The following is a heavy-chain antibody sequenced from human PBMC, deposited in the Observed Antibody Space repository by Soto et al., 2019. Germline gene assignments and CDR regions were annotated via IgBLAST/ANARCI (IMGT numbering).Heavy chain of an antibody. CDR2: INSDGSST. J-gene: IGHJ4*02. CDR3: ATVPDYDFWSGSSSQYSYYFDY. Sequence: GGSLRLSCAASGFTFSSYWMHWVRQAPGKGLVWVSRINSDGSSTSYADSVKGRFTISRDNAKNTLYLQMNSLRAEDTAVYYCATVPDYDFWSGSSSQYSYYFDYWGQGTLVTVSS. D-gene: IGHD3-3*01. V-gene: IGHV3-74*01. CDR1: GFTFSSYW.